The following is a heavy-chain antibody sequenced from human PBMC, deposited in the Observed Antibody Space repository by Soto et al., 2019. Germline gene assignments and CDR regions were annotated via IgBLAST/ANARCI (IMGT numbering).Heavy chain of an antibody. Sequence: QVQLVQSGAEVKNPGASVKVSCKASGSSFTRYGIGWAREAPGQGLEWMGWINAYNGNTNYAQNLQGRLTLTTDTSTTTAYMELRSLRSNDTAIYYCAMVDAYVTPSPQDVWGLGTTVTVSS. V-gene: IGHV1-18*01. D-gene: IGHD2-8*01. J-gene: IGHJ6*02. CDR3: AMVDAYVTPSPQDV. CDR2: INAYNGNT. CDR1: GSSFTRYG.